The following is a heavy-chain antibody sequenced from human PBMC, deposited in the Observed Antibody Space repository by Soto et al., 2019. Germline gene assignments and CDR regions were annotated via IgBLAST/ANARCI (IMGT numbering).Heavy chain of an antibody. Sequence: ASVKVSCKASGYTFTSYDINWVRQATGQGLEYLGWMNPNSGNTAYVQKFQGRVTMTWDTSITTAYMELSSLRSEDTAVYFCARGGPPIDYWGQGTLVTVSS. CDR3: ARGGPPIDY. CDR1: GYTFTSYD. J-gene: IGHJ4*02. V-gene: IGHV1-8*01. CDR2: MNPNSGNT.